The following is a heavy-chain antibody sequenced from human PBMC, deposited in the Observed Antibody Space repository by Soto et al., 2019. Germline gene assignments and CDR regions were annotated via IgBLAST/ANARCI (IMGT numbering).Heavy chain of an antibody. V-gene: IGHV4-39*01. CDR3: ARRGIVVVVAAGDYYGMDV. CDR2: IYYSGST. D-gene: IGHD2-15*01. CDR1: GGSISSSSYY. J-gene: IGHJ6*02. Sequence: PSETLSLTCTVSGGSISSSSYYWGWIRQPPGKGLEWIGSIYYSGSTYYNPSLKSRVTISVDTSKNQFSLKLSSVTAADTAVYYCARRGIVVVVAAGDYYGMDVWGQGTTVTVSS.